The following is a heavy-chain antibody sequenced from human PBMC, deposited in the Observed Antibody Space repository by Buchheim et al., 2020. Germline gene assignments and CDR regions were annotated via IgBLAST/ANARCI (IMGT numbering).Heavy chain of an antibody. V-gene: IGHV3-66*01. D-gene: IGHD3-22*01. Sequence: EVQLVESGGGLVQPGGSLRLSCAASGFTVSSNYMSWVRQAPGKGLEWVSVIYSGGSTCYADSVKGRFTISRDNSKNTLYLQMNSLRAEDTAVYYCASPTLYDSPFRGYYYGMDVWGQGTT. J-gene: IGHJ6*02. CDR1: GFTVSSNY. CDR3: ASPTLYDSPFRGYYYGMDV. CDR2: IYSGGST.